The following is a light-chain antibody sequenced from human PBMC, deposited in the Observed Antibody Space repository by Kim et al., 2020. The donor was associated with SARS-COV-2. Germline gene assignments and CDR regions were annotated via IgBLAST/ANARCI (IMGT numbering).Light chain of an antibody. CDR1: QSISGNY. J-gene: IGKJ5*01. CDR3: HQYVSSPGIT. Sequence: EIVLTQSPGTLSLSPGERATLSCRASQSISGNYLAWYQQKPGQAPRLLIYAASTRAAGIPDRFSGSGSGTDFALTINRLESEDFAVYYCHQYVSSPGITFGQGTRLEIK. CDR2: AAS. V-gene: IGKV3-20*01.